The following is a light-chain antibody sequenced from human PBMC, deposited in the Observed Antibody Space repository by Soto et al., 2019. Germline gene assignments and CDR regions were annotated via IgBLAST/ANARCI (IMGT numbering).Light chain of an antibody. CDR2: GVT. CDR1: GSDIGAYNF. Sequence: QSALAQPPSASGSPGQSVTISCTGSGSDIGAYNFVSWYQQHPGKAPKLMIFGVTERPSGVPDRFSGSKSGNTASLTVSGLQCDDEAVYYCYSYAGRNIWVFGGGTKLTVL. CDR3: YSYAGRNIWV. V-gene: IGLV2-8*01. J-gene: IGLJ3*02.